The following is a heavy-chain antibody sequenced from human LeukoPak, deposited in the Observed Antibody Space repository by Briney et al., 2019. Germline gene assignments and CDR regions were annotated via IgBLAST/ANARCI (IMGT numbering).Heavy chain of an antibody. CDR2: ISGSGGST. CDR3: AKDSSGWPFDY. Sequence: GGSLRLSCAASGFTFNDYAMSWVRQAPGKGLEWVSAISGSGGSTYYADSVKGRFTISRDNSKNTLYLQMNSLRAEDTAVYYCAKDSSGWPFDYWGQGTLVTVSS. D-gene: IGHD6-19*01. V-gene: IGHV3-23*01. CDR1: GFTFNDYA. J-gene: IGHJ4*02.